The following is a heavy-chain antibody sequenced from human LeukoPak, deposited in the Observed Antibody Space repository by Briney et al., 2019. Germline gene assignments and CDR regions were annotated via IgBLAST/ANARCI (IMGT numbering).Heavy chain of an antibody. CDR3: ARQQGLQNLNFDY. D-gene: IGHD4-11*01. CDR1: GYTFTSYY. J-gene: IGHJ4*02. Sequence: ASVKVSCKTSGYTFTSYYIHWVRQAPGQGLEWMGIINPIGGTTDYPQKFQGRVTMTRDTSTSTVYMGLSSLSPEDTAVYYCARQQGLQNLNFDYWGQGALVTVSS. V-gene: IGHV1-46*01. CDR2: INPIGGTT.